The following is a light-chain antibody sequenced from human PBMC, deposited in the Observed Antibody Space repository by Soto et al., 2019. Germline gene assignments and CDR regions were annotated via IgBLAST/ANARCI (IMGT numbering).Light chain of an antibody. V-gene: IGKV3-11*01. CDR3: QQRSNWPHT. J-gene: IGKJ2*01. CDR1: QSVSSY. Sequence: EIVLTQSPATLSLSPGERATLSYRASQSVSSYLAWYQHKPGQAPRLLIYDASNRATGIPARFSGSGSGTDFTLPISSLEPEDFAVYYCQQRSNWPHTFGPGTKLEIK. CDR2: DAS.